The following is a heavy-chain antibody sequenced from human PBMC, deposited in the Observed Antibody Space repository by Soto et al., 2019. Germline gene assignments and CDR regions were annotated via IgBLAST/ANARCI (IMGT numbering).Heavy chain of an antibody. Sequence: GGSLRLSCAASGFPFSNAWMSWARQAPGKGREWVGRIKSKTDGGTTDYAARVKGRFTISRDDSKNTLYLQMNSPKTDDTAVYYCTTDSGHRYYFDCWGQETLVTV. D-gene: IGHD6-25*01. CDR1: GFPFSNAW. CDR3: TTDSGHRYYFDC. V-gene: IGHV3-15*01. J-gene: IGHJ4*02. CDR2: IKSKTDGGTT.